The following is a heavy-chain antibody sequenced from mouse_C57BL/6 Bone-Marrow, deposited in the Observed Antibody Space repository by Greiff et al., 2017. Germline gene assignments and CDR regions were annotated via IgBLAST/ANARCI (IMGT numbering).Heavy chain of an antibody. CDR3: ARFPYSNYGRWFAY. D-gene: IGHD2-5*01. J-gene: IGHJ3*01. CDR1: GYTFTSYW. CDR2: IDPSDSYT. Sequence: QVQLQQPGAELVMPGASVKLSCKASGYTFTSYWMHWVKQRPGQGLEWIGEIDPSDSYTNYNQKFKGKSTLTVDKSSSTAYMQRSSLTSEDSAVYYCARFPYSNYGRWFAYWGQGTLVTVSA. V-gene: IGHV1-69*01.